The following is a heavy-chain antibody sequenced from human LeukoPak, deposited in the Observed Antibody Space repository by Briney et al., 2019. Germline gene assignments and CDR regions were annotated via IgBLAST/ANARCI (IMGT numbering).Heavy chain of an antibody. D-gene: IGHD6-13*01. CDR3: VRASSWFWQYYFDY. J-gene: IGHJ4*02. CDR2: IYKDGTT. CDR1: GFSVSDNY. Sequence: GGSLRLSCGVSGFSVSDNYMTGVRQAPGKGLEWVSVIYKDGTTYYTDSVKGRFTISRDNSKNTLYLQMNSLRDEDTALYYCVRASSWFWQYYFDYWGQGTLVTVSS. V-gene: IGHV3-53*01.